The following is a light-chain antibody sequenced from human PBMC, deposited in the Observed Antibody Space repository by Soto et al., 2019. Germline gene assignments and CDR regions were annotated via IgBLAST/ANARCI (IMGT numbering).Light chain of an antibody. CDR3: QSYDSRLSGYV. CDR2: GNT. CDR1: SSYIGAGYD. J-gene: IGLJ1*01. V-gene: IGLV1-40*01. Sequence: QSVLTQPPSVSGAPGQRVTISCTGSSSYIGAGYDVHWYQQLPGAAPKLLFYGNTNRPSGVPDRFSGSKSGTSASLAITGLQAEDEADYYCQSYDSRLSGYVFGTGTKLTVL.